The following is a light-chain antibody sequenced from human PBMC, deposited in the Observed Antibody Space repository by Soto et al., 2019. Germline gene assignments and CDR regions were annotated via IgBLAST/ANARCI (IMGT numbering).Light chain of an antibody. CDR1: QSVSRSY. V-gene: IGKV3-20*01. Sequence: EIVLTQSPVTLSLSPGERATLSCRASQSVSRSYLAWYQQKPGQAPKLLIDGASSRATGIPDRFSGSGSGTDFTLTISRMEPEDFAVYYCHQYYISTRWTFALGTSVEIK. CDR3: HQYYISTRWT. J-gene: IGKJ1*01. CDR2: GAS.